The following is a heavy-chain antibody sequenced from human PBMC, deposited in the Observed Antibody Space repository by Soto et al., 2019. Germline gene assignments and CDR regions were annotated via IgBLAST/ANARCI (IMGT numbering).Heavy chain of an antibody. V-gene: IGHV3-7*01. CDR2: IKQDGGQT. D-gene: IGHD5-12*01. CDR3: ARGGNGYENWPPYYYYGMDV. CDR1: GFTFDSYW. Sequence: EVQLVESGGGFVQPGGSLRLSCAASGFTFDSYWMTWVRQALGKGLEWVAHIKQDGGQTYYVDSVKGRFTISRDNAKTSLYLQMNSLRAEDTSVYFCARGGNGYENWPPYYYYGMDVWGQGTTVTVSS. J-gene: IGHJ6*02.